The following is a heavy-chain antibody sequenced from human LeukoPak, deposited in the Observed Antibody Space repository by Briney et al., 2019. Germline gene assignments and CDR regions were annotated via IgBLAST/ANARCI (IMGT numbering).Heavy chain of an antibody. D-gene: IGHD3-22*01. J-gene: IGHJ4*02. CDR3: ARVLYYYDSSGYYGAYLDY. Sequence: SETLSLTCAVSGGSISSGGYSWSWIRQPPGKGLEWFGYIYHSGSTYYNPSLKSRVTISVDRSKNQFSLKLSSVTAADTAVYYCARVLYYYDSSGYYGAYLDYWGQGTLVTVSS. CDR1: GGSISSGGYS. V-gene: IGHV4-30-2*01. CDR2: IYHSGST.